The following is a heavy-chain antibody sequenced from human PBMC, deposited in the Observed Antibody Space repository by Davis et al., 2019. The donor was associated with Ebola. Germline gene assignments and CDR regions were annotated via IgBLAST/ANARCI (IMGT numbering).Heavy chain of an antibody. V-gene: IGHV3-23*01. D-gene: IGHD3-22*01. CDR1: GFVFSSYV. CDR3: AKDRGSSGYNFDS. J-gene: IGHJ4*02. CDR2: LGTSADT. Sequence: GGSLRLSCAASGFVFSSYVMSWVRRAPGKGLEWVSTLGTSADTYYADSVKGRFTISRDNSKNTLHLQMNSLRVEDTAIYYCAKDRGSSGYNFDSWGRGTLVTVSS.